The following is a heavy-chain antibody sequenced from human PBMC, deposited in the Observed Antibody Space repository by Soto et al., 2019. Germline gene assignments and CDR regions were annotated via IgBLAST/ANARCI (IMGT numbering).Heavy chain of an antibody. V-gene: IGHV4-59*01. D-gene: IGHD3-3*01. CDR2: IYYSGST. Sequence: QVKLQESGPGLVKPSETLSLTCTVSGGSISTYYWSWIRQPPGKGLEWIGYIYYSGSTKYNPSLKSRVTISVDTSKNQFSLMQSSVSAPDPAVYYCARDGSRYDFWSGPYYFDYWGQGTLVTVSS. CDR1: GGSISTYY. CDR3: ARDGSRYDFWSGPYYFDY. J-gene: IGHJ4*02.